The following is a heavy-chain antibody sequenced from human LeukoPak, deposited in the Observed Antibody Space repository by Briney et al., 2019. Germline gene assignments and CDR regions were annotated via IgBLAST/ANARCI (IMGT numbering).Heavy chain of an antibody. CDR3: RREGVNSWIYWSVDY. CDR2: ISSDSSYI. J-gene: IGHJ4*02. CDR1: GFTFSSYS. D-gene: IGHD2-8*02. Sequence: GGSLRLSCAASGFTFSSYSVNWVRQAPGKGLEWVSSISSDSSYIFYADSVKGRFTISRDNAKNSLYLQMNSLRAEDTSVYYCRREGVNSWIYWSVDYWGQGTLVSVSS. V-gene: IGHV3-21*01.